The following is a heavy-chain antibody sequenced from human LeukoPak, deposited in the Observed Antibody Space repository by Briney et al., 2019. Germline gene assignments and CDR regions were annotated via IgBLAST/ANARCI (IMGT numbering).Heavy chain of an antibody. CDR2: ISSSSSYI. Sequence: GGSLRLSCAASGFTFSSYSMNWVRQAPGKGLEWVSSISSSSSYIYYADSVKGRFAISRDNAKNSLYLQMNSLRAEDTAVYYCARGACSGGSCYPIGYGMDVWGQGTTVTVSS. D-gene: IGHD2-15*01. CDR3: ARGACSGGSCYPIGYGMDV. V-gene: IGHV3-21*01. CDR1: GFTFSSYS. J-gene: IGHJ6*02.